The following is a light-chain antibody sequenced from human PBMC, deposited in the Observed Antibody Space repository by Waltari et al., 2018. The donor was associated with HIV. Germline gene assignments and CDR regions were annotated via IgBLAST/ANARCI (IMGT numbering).Light chain of an antibody. Sequence: QSALTQPPSASGSPGQSVTISCTGTSSDVGPYNYVPWFQQHPGKAPKLMIYDVTKRPSGVPDRFSGSKSGNTASLTVSGLQAEDEADYYCASHAGSKDVFGGGTRLTVL. J-gene: IGLJ2*01. V-gene: IGLV2-8*01. CDR3: ASHAGSKDV. CDR1: SSDVGPYNY. CDR2: DVT.